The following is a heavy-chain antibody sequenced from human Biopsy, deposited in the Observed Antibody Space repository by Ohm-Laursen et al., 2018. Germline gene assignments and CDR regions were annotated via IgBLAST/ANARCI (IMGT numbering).Heavy chain of an antibody. V-gene: IGHV1-24*01. Sequence: SVKVYCKISGYTLTELSMHWVRQAPGKGLEWMGGFAPENGKTVYAQNFQARVSMTEDTSTDTAYMELRSLRSEDTAVYYCAADINVWNVNYWGQGTQVTVSS. J-gene: IGHJ4*02. CDR1: GYTLTELS. CDR2: FAPENGKT. D-gene: IGHD1-1*01. CDR3: AADINVWNVNY.